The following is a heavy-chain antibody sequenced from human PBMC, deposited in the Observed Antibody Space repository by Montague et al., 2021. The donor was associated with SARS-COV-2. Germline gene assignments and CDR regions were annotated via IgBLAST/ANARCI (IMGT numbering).Heavy chain of an antibody. V-gene: IGHV6-1*01. CDR1: VDSVSRNNPA. Sequence: CAISVDSVSRNNPAWNWIRQSPSRGLEWLGGTYYGSSWNTDYAVSVKSRITISPDTSKNQFSLHLNSVTPEDTAVYYCARGWNYAFDIWSQGTMVTVSS. J-gene: IGHJ3*02. CDR3: ARGWNYAFDI. D-gene: IGHD1-7*01. CDR2: TYYGSSWNT.